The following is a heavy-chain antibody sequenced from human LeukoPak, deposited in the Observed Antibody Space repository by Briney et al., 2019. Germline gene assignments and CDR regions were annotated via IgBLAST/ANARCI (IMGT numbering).Heavy chain of an antibody. V-gene: IGHV3-23*01. CDR2: ISGSGGST. Sequence: PGGSLRLSCAASGFTFSTYAMSWVRQAPGKGLEWVSTISGSGGSTHYADSVKGRFTISRDNSKNTLYLRMNSLRAEDTAVYYCAKGGSSAWSYYFDYWGQGTLVTVSS. D-gene: IGHD6-19*01. J-gene: IGHJ4*02. CDR3: AKGGSSAWSYYFDY. CDR1: GFTFSTYA.